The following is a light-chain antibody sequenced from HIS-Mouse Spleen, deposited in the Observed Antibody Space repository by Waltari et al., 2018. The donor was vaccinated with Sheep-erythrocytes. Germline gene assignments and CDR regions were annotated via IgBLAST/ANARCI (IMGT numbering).Light chain of an antibody. CDR1: SSYVRGYNY. V-gene: IGLV2-8*01. Sequence: QSALTQPPSASGSPGQSVTISCTGTSSYVRGYNYVSWYQQHPGKAPKLMIYEVSKRPSGVPDRFSGSKSGNTASLTVSGLQAEDEADYYCSSYAGSNNWVFGGGTKLTVL. J-gene: IGLJ3*02. CDR3: SSYAGSNNWV. CDR2: EVS.